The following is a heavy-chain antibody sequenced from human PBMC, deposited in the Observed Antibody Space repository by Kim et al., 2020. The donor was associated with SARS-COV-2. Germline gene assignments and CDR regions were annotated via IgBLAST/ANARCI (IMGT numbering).Heavy chain of an antibody. CDR1: GITVDTYA. D-gene: IGHD3-16*01. CDR3: AKMGIMDGYNYFYYYAMDV. J-gene: IGHJ6*02. CDR2: IRGGAPNK. V-gene: IGHV3-23*01. Sequence: GGFLRLSCVASGITVDTYAMRWVRQAPGRGLEWVSVIRGGAPNKFYADSVRGRFTISRDNSKNTLYLQMNSLREEDTALYYWAKMGIMDGYNYFYYYAMDVWGQGTTVTVSS.